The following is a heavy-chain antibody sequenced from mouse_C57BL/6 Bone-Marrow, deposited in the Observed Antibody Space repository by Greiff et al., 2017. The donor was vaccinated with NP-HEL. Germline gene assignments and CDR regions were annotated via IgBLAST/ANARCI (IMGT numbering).Heavy chain of an antibody. V-gene: IGHV7-1*01. Sequence: EVQVVESGGGLVQSGRSLRLSCATSGFTFSDFYMEWVRQAPGKGLEWIAASRNKANDYTTEYSASVKGRFIVSRDTSQSILYLQMNALRAEDTAIYYCARDAGLLLFAYWGQGTLVTVSA. CDR1: GFTFSDFY. J-gene: IGHJ3*01. D-gene: IGHD2-3*01. CDR2: SRNKANDYTT. CDR3: ARDAGLLLFAY.